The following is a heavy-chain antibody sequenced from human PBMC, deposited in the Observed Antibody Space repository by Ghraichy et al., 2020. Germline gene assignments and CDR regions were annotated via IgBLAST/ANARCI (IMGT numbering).Heavy chain of an antibody. CDR3: AKWNSGAIEY. Sequence: ETLSLTCTVSGASIGSFFWSWIRQPAGKGLEWIGRIYHSGSTNYNPSLEGRVTLSQDTSKNQFFLKVSSVTAADTAVYFCAKWNSGAIEYWGQGTLVTVSS. D-gene: IGHD1/OR15-1a*01. CDR1: GASIGSFF. J-gene: IGHJ4*02. CDR2: IYHSGST. V-gene: IGHV4-4*07.